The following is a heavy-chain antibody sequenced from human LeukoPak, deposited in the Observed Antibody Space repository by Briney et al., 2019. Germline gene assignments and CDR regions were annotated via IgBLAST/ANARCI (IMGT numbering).Heavy chain of an antibody. D-gene: IGHD3-22*01. J-gene: IGHJ3*02. V-gene: IGHV1-18*01. CDR1: GYTFTSYG. CDR3: ARDLRAYYYDNSGYYYYAFDI. Sequence: ASVKVSCKASGYTFTSYGISWVRQAPGQGLEWMGWISAYNGNTNYAQKLQGRVTMTTDTSTSTAYMELRSLRSDDTAVYYCARDLRAYYYDNSGYYYYAFDIWGQGTMVTVSS. CDR2: ISAYNGNT.